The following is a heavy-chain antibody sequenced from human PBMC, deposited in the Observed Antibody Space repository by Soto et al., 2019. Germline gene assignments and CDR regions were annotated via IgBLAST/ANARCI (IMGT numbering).Heavy chain of an antibody. Sequence: ASVKVSCKVSGYTLTELSMHWVRQAPGQGLEWMGWINPNSGGTNYAQKFQGWVTMTRDTSISTAYMELSRLRSDDTAVYYCARDLSQVAALDAFDIWGQGTMVTVSS. CDR1: GYTLTELS. J-gene: IGHJ3*02. D-gene: IGHD6-6*01. V-gene: IGHV1-2*04. CDR3: ARDLSQVAALDAFDI. CDR2: INPNSGGT.